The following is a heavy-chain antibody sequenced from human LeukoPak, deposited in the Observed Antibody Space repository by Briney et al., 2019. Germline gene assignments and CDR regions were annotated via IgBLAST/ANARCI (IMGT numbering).Heavy chain of an antibody. CDR2: IYYSGNT. D-gene: IGHD1-26*01. V-gene: IGHV4-39*01. CDR3: AKHAGAFYYFGY. J-gene: IGHJ4*02. Sequence: PSETLSLTCAVSGGSFPYYYWTWIRQPPGKGLEWIGSIYYSGNTYYNPSLKSRVTISVDTSKNQFSLKLSSVTAADTAVYYCAKHAGAFYYFGYWGQGTLVTVSS. CDR1: GGSFPYYY.